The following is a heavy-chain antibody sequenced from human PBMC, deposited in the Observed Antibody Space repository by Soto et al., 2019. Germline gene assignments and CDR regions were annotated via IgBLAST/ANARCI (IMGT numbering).Heavy chain of an antibody. J-gene: IGHJ6*03. CDR1: GFTFSSYG. V-gene: IGHV3-33*01. D-gene: IGHD2-15*01. CDR3: ARAGGYCSGGSFYLDRSSWVGLYYYYMDV. Sequence: QVQLVESGGGVVQPGRSLRLSCAASGFTFSSYGMHWVRQAPGKGLEWVVVIWHDGSNKYYADSVKGRFTISRDNSKNTLYLQMNSLRAEDTAVHYCARAGGYCSGGSFYLDRSSWVGLYYYYMDVWGKGTTVTVSS. CDR2: IWHDGSNK.